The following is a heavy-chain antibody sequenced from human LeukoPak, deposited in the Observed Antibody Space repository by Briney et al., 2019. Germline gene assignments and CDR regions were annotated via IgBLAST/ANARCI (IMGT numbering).Heavy chain of an antibody. Sequence: GASVKVSCKASGYTFTGYYMHWVRQAPGQGLEWMGWINPISGGTNYAQKFQGRVTMTRDTSISTAYMELSRLRSDDTAVYYCATGPVDTADDYWGQGTLVTVSS. CDR3: ATGPVDTADDY. J-gene: IGHJ4*02. CDR1: GYTFTGYY. D-gene: IGHD5-18*01. CDR2: INPISGGT. V-gene: IGHV1-2*02.